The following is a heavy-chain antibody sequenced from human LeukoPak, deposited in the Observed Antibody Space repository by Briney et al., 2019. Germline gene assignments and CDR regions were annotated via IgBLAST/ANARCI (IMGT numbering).Heavy chain of an antibody. V-gene: IGHV3-21*01. J-gene: IGHJ6*03. CDR3: ARDAQWLVPEGYYYYMDV. CDR1: GFTFSRYN. CDR2: ISSRSSYI. Sequence: GGSLRLSCAGSGFTFSRYNMNWFRQAPGKGLERVSSISSRSSYIFYADSVKGRFTISRDNAKNSLYLQMNSLGAEDTAVYYCARDAQWLVPEGYYYYMDVWGKGTSVTVSS. D-gene: IGHD6-19*01.